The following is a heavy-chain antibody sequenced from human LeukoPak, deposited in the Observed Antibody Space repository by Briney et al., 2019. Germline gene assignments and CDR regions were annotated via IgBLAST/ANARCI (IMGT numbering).Heavy chain of an antibody. Sequence: GGSLRLSCVASEFAFSNYWMSWVRQAPGRGLEWVANIKQDGSEKYYVDSVKGRFTISIDNAKNSLYLQMNSLRAEDTAVYYCTGAFGWGQGTMVTVSS. J-gene: IGHJ3*01. V-gene: IGHV3-7*02. D-gene: IGHD2-8*02. CDR1: EFAFSNYW. CDR2: IKQDGSEK. CDR3: TGAFG.